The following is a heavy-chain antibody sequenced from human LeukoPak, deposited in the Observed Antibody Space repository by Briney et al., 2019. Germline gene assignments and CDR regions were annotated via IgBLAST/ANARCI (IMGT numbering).Heavy chain of an antibody. CDR2: ISGSGGST. CDR3: AKDRLTYYYDSSGYYFFDY. D-gene: IGHD3-22*01. J-gene: IGHJ4*02. V-gene: IGHV3-23*01. CDR1: GFNFSSYA. Sequence: GGSLRLSCAASGFNFSSYAMSWVRQAPGKGLEWVSAISGSGGSTYYADSVKGRFTISRDNSKNTLYLQMNSLRAEDTAVYYCAKDRLTYYYDSSGYYFFDYWGQGTLVTVSS.